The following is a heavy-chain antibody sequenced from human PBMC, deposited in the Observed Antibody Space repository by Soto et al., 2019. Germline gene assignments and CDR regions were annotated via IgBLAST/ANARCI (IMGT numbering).Heavy chain of an antibody. V-gene: IGHV4-30-2*01. Sequence: SETLSLTCAVSGGSISSGAYSWSWIRQPPGKGLEWIGYIYHSGSTYYNPSLKSRVTVSIDRSKNQFSLKLSSVTAAETAVFYCERGNYDSSGFYSAFDIWGQGTMVTVSS. D-gene: IGHD3-22*01. CDR2: IYHSGST. CDR1: GGSISSGAYS. J-gene: IGHJ3*02. CDR3: ERGNYDSSGFYSAFDI.